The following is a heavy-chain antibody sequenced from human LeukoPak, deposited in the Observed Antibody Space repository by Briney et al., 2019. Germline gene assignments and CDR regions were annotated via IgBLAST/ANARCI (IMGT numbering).Heavy chain of an antibody. J-gene: IGHJ3*02. CDR2: INWNGGST. CDR1: GFTFDDYG. V-gene: IGHV3-20*04. Sequence: GGSLRLSCAASGFTFDDYGMSWVRQAPGKGLEWVSGINWNGGSTGYADSVKGRFTISRDNAKNSLYLQMNSLRAEDTALYYCARSPLLCSSTSCYTGAFDIWGQGTMVTVSS. D-gene: IGHD2-2*02. CDR3: ARSPLLCSSTSCYTGAFDI.